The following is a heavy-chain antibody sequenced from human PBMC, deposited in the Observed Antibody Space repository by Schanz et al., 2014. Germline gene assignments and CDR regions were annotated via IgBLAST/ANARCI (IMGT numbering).Heavy chain of an antibody. CDR3: ARGTPFLCDY. Sequence: EVQLVESGGGLVQPGGSLRLSCAASGFSFNNYWMTWFRQAPGKGLEWVANIIHDGSEKFYVDSVKGRFTISRDNAKNSLYLQMDALRAEDTAVYYCARGTPFLCDYWGQGTLVTVSS. CDR1: GFSFNNYW. J-gene: IGHJ4*02. V-gene: IGHV3-7*01. D-gene: IGHD3-16*01. CDR2: IIHDGSEK.